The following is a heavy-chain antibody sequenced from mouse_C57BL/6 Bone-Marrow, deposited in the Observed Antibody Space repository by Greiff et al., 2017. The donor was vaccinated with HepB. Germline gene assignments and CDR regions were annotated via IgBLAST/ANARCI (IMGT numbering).Heavy chain of an antibody. V-gene: IGHV1-4*01. CDR1: GYTFTSYT. J-gene: IGHJ3*01. D-gene: IGHD1-1*01. Sequence: QVQLQQSGAELARPGASVKMSCKASGYTFTSYTMHWVKQRPGQGLEWIGYINPSSGYTKYNQKFKDKATLTADKSSSTAYMQLSSLTSEDSAVYYCARRITTVVGAGYAYWGQGTLVTVSA. CDR2: INPSSGYT. CDR3: ARRITTVVGAGYAY.